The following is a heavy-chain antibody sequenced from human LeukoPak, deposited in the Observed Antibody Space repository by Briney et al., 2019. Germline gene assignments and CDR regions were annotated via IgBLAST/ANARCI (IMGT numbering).Heavy chain of an antibody. J-gene: IGHJ4*02. V-gene: IGHV3-30-3*01. D-gene: IGHD4-17*01. CDR3: ARGDFGDPIDY. Sequence: GRSLRLSCAASGFTFSSYAMHWVRQAPGKGLEWVAVISYDGSNKYYADSVKGRFTISRDNSKNTLYLQINSLRAEDTAVYYCARGDFGDPIDYWGQGTLVTVSS. CDR1: GFTFSSYA. CDR2: ISYDGSNK.